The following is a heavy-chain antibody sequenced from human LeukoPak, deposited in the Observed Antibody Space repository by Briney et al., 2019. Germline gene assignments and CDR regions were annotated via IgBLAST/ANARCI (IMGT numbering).Heavy chain of an antibody. V-gene: IGHV3-53*01. CDR2: IYTGGGT. Sequence: GGTQRLSCAASGFTFSNYGMNWVRQAPGKGLEWVSVIYTGGGTVYADSVKGRFTISRDNSKNTLYLQMNNVRADDTAVYYCARGGQSEGWFDPWGQGTLVTVSS. CDR3: ARGGQSEGWFDP. J-gene: IGHJ5*02. CDR1: GFTFSNYG.